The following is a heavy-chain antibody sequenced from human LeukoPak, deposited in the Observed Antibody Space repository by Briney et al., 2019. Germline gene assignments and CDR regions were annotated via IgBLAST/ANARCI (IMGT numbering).Heavy chain of an antibody. CDR2: IYYSGST. Sequence: SETRSLTCSVSGGSISSYYWSWIRQPPGKGRGWIGYIYYSGSTDYNPSLKSRFTISGDTSKNQFFLTLYSVTAAAPAVYSCARLDFSISLTDYWGQGTLVTVSS. CDR3: ARLDFSISLTDY. D-gene: IGHD4-11*01. J-gene: IGHJ4*02. V-gene: IGHV4-59*01. CDR1: GGSISSYY.